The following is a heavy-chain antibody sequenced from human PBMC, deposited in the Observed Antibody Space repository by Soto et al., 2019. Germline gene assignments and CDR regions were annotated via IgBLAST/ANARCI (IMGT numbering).Heavy chain of an antibody. CDR2: IYHSGST. V-gene: IGHV4-30-2*01. CDR3: ARGMATVTTVGY. Sequence: PSETLYLTCAVSGGSISSGGYSWSWIRQPPGKGLEWIGYIYHSGSTYYNPSLKSRITISIDRSKNQLSLKLSSVTAADTAVYYCARGMATVTTVGYWGQGTLVTVSS. CDR1: GGSISSGGYS. D-gene: IGHD4-4*01. J-gene: IGHJ4*02.